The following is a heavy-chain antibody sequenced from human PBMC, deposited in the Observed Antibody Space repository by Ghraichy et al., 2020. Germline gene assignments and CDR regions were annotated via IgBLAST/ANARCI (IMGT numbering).Heavy chain of an antibody. CDR3: AMAITFGVQGAFDI. V-gene: IGHV4-39*01. CDR2: IYYSGST. D-gene: IGHD3-16*01. Sequence: SETLSLTCTVSGGSISSSSYYWGWIRQPPGKGLEWIGSIYYSGSTYYNPSLKSRVTISVDTSKNQFSLKLSSVTAADTAVYYCAMAITFGVQGAFDIWGQGTMVTVSS. CDR1: GGSISSSSYY. J-gene: IGHJ3*02.